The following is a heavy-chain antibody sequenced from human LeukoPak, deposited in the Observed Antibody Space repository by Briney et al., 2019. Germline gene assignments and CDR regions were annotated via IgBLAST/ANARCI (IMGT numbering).Heavy chain of an antibody. Sequence: SETLSLTCTVSGGSISNHYWTWIRQSPGKGLEWIGYIYYSGISDYNPSLRSRVTMSVDTSKNQFSLKLNSLTAADTAVYYCARDMLGYYYGSGNYGSFDTWGQGTLVTVSS. CDR2: IYYSGIS. V-gene: IGHV4-59*11. J-gene: IGHJ5*02. CDR3: ARDMLGYYYGSGNYGSFDT. D-gene: IGHD3-10*01. CDR1: GGSISNHY.